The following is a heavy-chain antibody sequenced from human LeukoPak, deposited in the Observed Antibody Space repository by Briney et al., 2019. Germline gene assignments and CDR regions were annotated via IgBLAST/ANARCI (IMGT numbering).Heavy chain of an antibody. CDR2: ISGSGGST. CDR3: AKIPVRHWSGYPLGAFDI. Sequence: GGSLRLSCAASGFTFSSYAMSWVRQAPGKGLEWVSAISGSGGSTYYADSVKGRFTISRDNSKNTLYLQMNSLRAEDTAVYYCAKIPVRHWSGYPLGAFDIWGQGTTVTVSS. J-gene: IGHJ3*02. V-gene: IGHV3-23*01. CDR1: GFTFSSYA. D-gene: IGHD3-3*01.